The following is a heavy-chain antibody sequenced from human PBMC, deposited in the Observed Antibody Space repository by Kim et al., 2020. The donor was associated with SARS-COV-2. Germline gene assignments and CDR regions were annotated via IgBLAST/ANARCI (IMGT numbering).Heavy chain of an antibody. CDR2: IHHSGST. Sequence: SETLSLTCAVYGGSFSGYYWSWIRQPPGKGLEWIGEIHHSGSTNCNPSLKSRVTISVDTSKNQFSLKLSSVTAADTAVYYCARGRGYSYGYYGIWGQGTL. CDR1: GGSFSGYY. CDR3: ARGRGYSYGYYGI. J-gene: IGHJ4*02. V-gene: IGHV4-34*01. D-gene: IGHD5-18*01.